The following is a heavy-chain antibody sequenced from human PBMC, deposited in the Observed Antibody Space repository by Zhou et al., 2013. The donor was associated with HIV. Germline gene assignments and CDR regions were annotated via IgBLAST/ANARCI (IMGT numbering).Heavy chain of an antibody. J-gene: IGHJ3*02. V-gene: IGHV1-24*01. CDR2: FDPEDGKT. CDR3: ATERINDYGDYLDAFDI. Sequence: QVQLVQSGAEVKKPGASVKVSCKVPGYTRTELSMHWVRQAPGKGLEWLGGFDPEDGKTIYAQKFQGRVTMTEDTSTDTAYMELSSLRSEDTALYYCATERINDYGDYLDAFDIWGQGTMVTVSS. D-gene: IGHD4-17*01. CDR1: GYTRTELS.